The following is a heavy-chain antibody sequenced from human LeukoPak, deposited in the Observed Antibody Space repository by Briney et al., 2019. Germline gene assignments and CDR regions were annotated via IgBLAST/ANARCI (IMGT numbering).Heavy chain of an antibody. CDR2: IYYSGRT. J-gene: IGHJ4*02. V-gene: IGHV4-59*01. CDR1: GGSISSYY. D-gene: IGHD4/OR15-4a*01. Sequence: PSETLSLTCTVSGGSISSYYWSWIRQPPGKGLEWTGYIYYSGRTNYNPSLKSRVTISVDTSKNQFSLKLSSVTAADTAVYYCARGYGGNAIDYWGQGTLVTVSS. CDR3: ARGYGGNAIDY.